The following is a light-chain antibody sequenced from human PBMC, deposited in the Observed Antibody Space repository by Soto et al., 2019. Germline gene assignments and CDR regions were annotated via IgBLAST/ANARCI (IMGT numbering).Light chain of an antibody. Sequence: QSALTQPHSVSGSPGQSVTISCTGTSSDVGAYNFASWYQQRPGTAPRLIIYDVNKRPSGVPDRFSGSKSGNTASLTISGLQAEDEADYYCCSYAGNYKDVFGSGTKVTVL. J-gene: IGLJ1*01. CDR2: DVN. V-gene: IGLV2-11*01. CDR3: CSYAGNYKDV. CDR1: SSDVGAYNF.